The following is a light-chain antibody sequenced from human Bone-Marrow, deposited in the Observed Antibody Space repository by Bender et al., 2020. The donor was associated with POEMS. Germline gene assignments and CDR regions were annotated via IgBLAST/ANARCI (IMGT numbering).Light chain of an antibody. CDR3: SSFGSTKI. CDR2: EVS. CDR1: SSDIGAYNF. V-gene: IGLV2-14*01. J-gene: IGLJ2*01. Sequence: QSALTQPASVSGSPGQSITISCAGTSSDIGAYNFVSWYQQHPGRAPKLIIYEVSTRPSGVSSRFSGSKSGNSASLTISGLQADDEAGYYCSSFGSTKIFGGGTKVIVL.